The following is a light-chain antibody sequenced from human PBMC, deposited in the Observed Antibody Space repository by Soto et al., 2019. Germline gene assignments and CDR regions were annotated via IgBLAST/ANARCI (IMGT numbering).Light chain of an antibody. CDR2: AAS. Sequence: DIQMTQSPSSLSASVGDRVTITCRASQSISSYLNWYQQKPGKAPKLLIYAASSLQSGVPSRFSGSGSATDFTITISSLQPEDFETYYCQKSYSTPRTFGQGTKV. J-gene: IGKJ1*01. CDR3: QKSYSTPRT. V-gene: IGKV1-39*01. CDR1: QSISSY.